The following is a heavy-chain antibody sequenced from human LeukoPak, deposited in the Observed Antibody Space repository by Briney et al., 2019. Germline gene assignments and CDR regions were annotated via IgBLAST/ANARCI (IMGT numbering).Heavy chain of an antibody. CDR3: ARAQQLAGFDY. Sequence: ETLSLTCAVSGGSISSNWWSWVRQPPGKGLEWVSSISSSSSYIYYADSVKGRFTISRDNAKNSLYLQMNSLRAEDTAVYYCARAQQLAGFDYWGQGTLVTVSS. D-gene: IGHD6-13*01. V-gene: IGHV3-21*01. J-gene: IGHJ4*02. CDR2: ISSSSSYI. CDR1: GGSISSNW.